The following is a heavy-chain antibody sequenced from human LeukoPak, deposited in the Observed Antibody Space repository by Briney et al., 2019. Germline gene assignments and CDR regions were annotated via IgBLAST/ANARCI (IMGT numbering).Heavy chain of an antibody. D-gene: IGHD1-26*01. CDR2: FLYTGTT. CDR1: NGAVKNYY. J-gene: IGHJ4*02. V-gene: IGHV4-59*02. Sequence: SETLSLTCSVSNGAVKNYYWTWIRQPPGQGLEWIGNFLYTGTTTYKASLDSRLIISVDKSKNTVSLKLFSVTAADTAVYYCATLVYSGSRYHFDTWGQGTLVTVPS. CDR3: ATLVYSGSRYHFDT.